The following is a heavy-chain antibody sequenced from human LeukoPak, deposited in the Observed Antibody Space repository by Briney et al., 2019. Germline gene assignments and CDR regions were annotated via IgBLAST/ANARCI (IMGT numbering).Heavy chain of an antibody. V-gene: IGHV3-21*01. J-gene: IGHJ4*02. Sequence: GGSLRLSCTASGFTFNTYTMNWVRQAPGKGLQWVSSIIPNSNYKYYEDPVRGRFIISRDNAKNSLYLQMDSLRAEDTAIYYCATDPSYSGTAYFNFWGQGTLVTVSS. CDR2: IIPNSNYK. CDR1: GFTFNTYT. D-gene: IGHD1-26*01. CDR3: ATDPSYSGTAYFNF.